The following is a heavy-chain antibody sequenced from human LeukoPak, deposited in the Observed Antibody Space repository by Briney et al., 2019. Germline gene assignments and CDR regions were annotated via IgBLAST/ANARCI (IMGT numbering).Heavy chain of an antibody. J-gene: IGHJ4*02. Sequence: GGSLRLSCAASGFTLSSLAMHWVRQAPGKGLEWVSSSGTRSGTKYYADSVMGRFTISRDSAMNSVSLQINSLRAEDTAVYYCLLQMTYGELSDPDFRGQGTLVTVSS. CDR3: LLQMTYGELSDPDF. D-gene: IGHD3-16*02. CDR2: SGTRSGTK. CDR1: GFTLSSLA. V-gene: IGHV3-21*01.